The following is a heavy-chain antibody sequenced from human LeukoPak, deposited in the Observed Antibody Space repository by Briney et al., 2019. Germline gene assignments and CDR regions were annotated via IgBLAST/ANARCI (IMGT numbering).Heavy chain of an antibody. D-gene: IGHD6-13*01. J-gene: IGHJ4*02. Sequence: GESLRLSCAASGFTFSSYSMNWVRQAPGKGLEWVSSISSSSGYIYYADSVKGRFTISRDNAKNSLYLQMNSLRAEDTAVYYCARWTQYSSSWYYDYWGQGTLVTVSS. CDR2: ISSSSGYI. CDR3: ARWTQYSSSWYYDY. V-gene: IGHV3-21*01. CDR1: GFTFSSYS.